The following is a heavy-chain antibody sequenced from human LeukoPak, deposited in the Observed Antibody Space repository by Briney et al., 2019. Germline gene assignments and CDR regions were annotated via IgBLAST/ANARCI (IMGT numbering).Heavy chain of an antibody. CDR2: ISGSGGST. Sequence: PGGSLRLSCAASGFTFSSYAMSWVRQAPGKGLEWVSAISGSGGSTYFADSVKGRFTISRDNSKNTLYLQMDSLRADDTAVYYCAKSSLVVPYDYWGQGTLVTVSS. CDR1: GFTFSSYA. V-gene: IGHV3-23*01. CDR3: AKSSLVVPYDY. D-gene: IGHD6-6*01. J-gene: IGHJ4*02.